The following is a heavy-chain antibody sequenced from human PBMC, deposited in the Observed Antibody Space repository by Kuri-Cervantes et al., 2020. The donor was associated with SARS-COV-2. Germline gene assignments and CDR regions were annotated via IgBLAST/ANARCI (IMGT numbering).Heavy chain of an antibody. Sequence: GSLRLSCTVSGGSISSYYWSWIWQPPGKGLEWIGYIYYSGSTNYNPSLKSRVTISVDTSKNQFSLKLSSVTAADTAVYYCARGGYGDYLSWGQGTLVTVSS. CDR2: IYYSGST. CDR1: GGSISSYY. D-gene: IGHD4-17*01. V-gene: IGHV4-59*01. CDR3: ARGGYGDYLS. J-gene: IGHJ5*02.